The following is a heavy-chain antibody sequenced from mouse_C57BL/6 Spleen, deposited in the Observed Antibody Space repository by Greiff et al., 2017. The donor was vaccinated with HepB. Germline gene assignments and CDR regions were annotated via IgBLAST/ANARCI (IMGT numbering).Heavy chain of an antibody. CDR3: ARSGALLLRFFDY. CDR2: IYPGSGST. V-gene: IGHV1-55*01. CDR1: GYTFTSYW. J-gene: IGHJ2*01. D-gene: IGHD1-1*01. Sequence: VQLQQSGAELVKPGASVKMSCKASGYTFTSYWITWVKQRPGQGLEWIGDIYPGSGSTNYNEKFKSKATLTVDTSSSTAYMQLSSLTSEDSAVYYCARSGALLLRFFDYWGQGTTLTVSS.